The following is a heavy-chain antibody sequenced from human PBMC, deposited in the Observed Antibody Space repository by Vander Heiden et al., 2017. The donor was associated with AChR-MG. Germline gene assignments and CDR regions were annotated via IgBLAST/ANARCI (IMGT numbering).Heavy chain of an antibody. CDR2: IIPIFGTA. V-gene: IGHV1-69*01. Sequence: QVQLVQSGAEVKKPGSSVKVSCKASGGTFSSYAISWVRQAPGQGLEWMGGIIPIFGTANYAQKFQGRVTITADESTSTAYMELSSLRSEDTAVYYCARDGSHYGDYWNDAFDIWGQGTMVTVSS. J-gene: IGHJ3*02. CDR3: ARDGSHYGDYWNDAFDI. D-gene: IGHD4-17*01. CDR1: GGTFSSYA.